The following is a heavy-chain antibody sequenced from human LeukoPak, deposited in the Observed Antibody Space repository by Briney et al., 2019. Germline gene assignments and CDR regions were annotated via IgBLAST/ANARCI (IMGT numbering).Heavy chain of an antibody. CDR1: GYTITSYY. V-gene: IGHV1-46*01. CDR2: INPSGGST. J-gene: IGHJ4*02. CDR3: ARDRRVDTAFIDY. Sequence: GASVKVSCKASGYTITSYYMHWVRQAPGQGLEWMGIINPSGGSTSYAQKLQGRVTMTRDTSTSTVYMELSSLRSEDTAVYYCARDRRVDTAFIDYWGQGTLVTVSS. D-gene: IGHD5-18*01.